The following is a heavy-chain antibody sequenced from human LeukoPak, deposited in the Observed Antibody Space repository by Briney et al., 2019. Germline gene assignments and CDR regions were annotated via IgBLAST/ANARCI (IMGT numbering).Heavy chain of an antibody. V-gene: IGHV4-59*12. Sequence: SETLSLTCTVSGGSISSYYWSWIRQPPGKGLEWIGYIYYSGSTNYNPSLKSRVTISIDTSKNQFSLKLSSVTAADTAVYYCARIRSRKWGFDYWGQGTLVTVSS. CDR3: ARIRSRKWGFDY. CDR1: GGSISSYY. J-gene: IGHJ4*02. CDR2: IYYSGST. D-gene: IGHD1-26*01.